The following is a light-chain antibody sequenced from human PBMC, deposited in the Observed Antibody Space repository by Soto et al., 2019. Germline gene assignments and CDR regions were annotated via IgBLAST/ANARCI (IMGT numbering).Light chain of an antibody. CDR3: QSYDSSLSGYV. CDR2: GNF. V-gene: IGLV1-40*01. CDR1: SSDIGAGYD. Sequence: QSALTQPPSVSGAPGQRVTISCTGSSSDIGAGYDVHWYQQLPGTTPKLLIYGNFNRPSGVPDRFSGSKSGTSASLAITGLQAEDEADYYCQSYDSSLSGYVFGTGTKLTVL. J-gene: IGLJ1*01.